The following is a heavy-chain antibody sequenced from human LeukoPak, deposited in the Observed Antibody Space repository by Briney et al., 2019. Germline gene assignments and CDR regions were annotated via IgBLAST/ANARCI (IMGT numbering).Heavy chain of an antibody. J-gene: IGHJ4*02. CDR1: GFTFSSYG. V-gene: IGHV3-33*01. D-gene: IGHD1-14*01. CDR3: ARLTGGSYLDY. Sequence: PGRSLRLSCGASGFTFSSYGMQWVRQAPGKGLEWVAVIWYDGSNKKYADSVKGRFTISRDNSKNTLYLQVDSLRAEDTSVYYCARLTGGSYLDYWGQGTLVTVSS. CDR2: IWYDGSNK.